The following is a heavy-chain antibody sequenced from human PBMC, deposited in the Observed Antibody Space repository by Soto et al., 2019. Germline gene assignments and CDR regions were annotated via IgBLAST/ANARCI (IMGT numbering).Heavy chain of an antibody. CDR3: ARTARGMAMIVIPSDYNWFDP. D-gene: IGHD3-22*01. V-gene: IGHV4-59*12. CDR1: GGSISSYY. J-gene: IGHJ5*02. CDR2: IYYSGST. Sequence: PSETLSLTCTVSGGSISSYYWSWIRQPPGKGLEWIGYIYYSGSTNYNPSLKSRVTISVDTSKNQFSLKLSSVTAADTAVYYCARTARGMAMIVIPSDYNWFDPWGQGTLVTVSS.